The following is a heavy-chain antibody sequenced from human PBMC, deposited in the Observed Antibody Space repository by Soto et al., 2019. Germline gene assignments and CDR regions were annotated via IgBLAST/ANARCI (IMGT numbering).Heavy chain of an antibody. CDR1: GGSITTTHNY. V-gene: IGHV4-39*01. D-gene: IGHD5-12*01. CDR3: ARPLLATADYYYGTDV. Sequence: ASETLSLTCTVSGGSITTTHNYWAWIRQPPGKGLEWIGSISYTGSTYYNPSLKSRVSISSDTSKDQFSLKLSSMTAADTGVYFCARPLLATADYYYGTDVWGRGTSVTVSS. CDR2: ISYTGST. J-gene: IGHJ6*02.